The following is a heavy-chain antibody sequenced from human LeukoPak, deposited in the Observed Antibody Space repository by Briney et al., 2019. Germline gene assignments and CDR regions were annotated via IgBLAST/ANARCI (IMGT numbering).Heavy chain of an antibody. CDR1: GGSFSGYL. J-gene: IGHJ4*02. D-gene: IGHD6-19*01. CDR3: AKDGYSSGWYGSD. Sequence: SETLSLTCAVYGGSFSGYLWSWIRQPPGKGLEWIGEMNHSGGINYNPSLKSRVTISVDTSKNQFSLKLSSVTAADTAAYYCAKDGYSSGWYGSDWGQGTLVTVSS. CDR2: MNHSGGI. V-gene: IGHV4-34*01.